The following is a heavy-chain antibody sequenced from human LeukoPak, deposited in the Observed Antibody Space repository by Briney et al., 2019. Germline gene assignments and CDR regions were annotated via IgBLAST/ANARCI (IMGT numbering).Heavy chain of an antibody. CDR2: IYTSGST. J-gene: IGHJ6*03. V-gene: IGHV4-4*07. CDR1: GGYISSYY. Sequence: SSETLSLTCTVSGGYISSYYRSWIRQPAGKGLEWIGRIYTSGSTNYNPSLKSRVTMSVDTSKNQFSLKLSSVTAADTAVYYCARIAAASRAYYYYYMDVWGKGTTVTVSS. D-gene: IGHD6-13*01. CDR3: ARIAAASRAYYYYYMDV.